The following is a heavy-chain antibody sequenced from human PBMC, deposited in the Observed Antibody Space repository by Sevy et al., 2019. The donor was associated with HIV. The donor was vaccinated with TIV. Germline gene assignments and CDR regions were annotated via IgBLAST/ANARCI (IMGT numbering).Heavy chain of an antibody. Sequence: SETLSLTCAVSGGSISSTNWWSWVRQPPGKGLEWIGEIYHSGSTKYNPSLKSRVTISVDKAKNQFSLKLNSVTAADTAVYYCARVGTDQGLAGGGGPFDYWGQGTLVTVSS. CDR2: IYHSGST. V-gene: IGHV4-4*02. J-gene: IGHJ4*02. CDR3: ARVGTDQGLAGGGGPFDY. CDR1: GGSISSTNW. D-gene: IGHD1-26*01.